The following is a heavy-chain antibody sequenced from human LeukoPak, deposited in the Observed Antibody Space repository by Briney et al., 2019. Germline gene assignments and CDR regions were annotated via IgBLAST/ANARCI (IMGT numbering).Heavy chain of an antibody. CDR3: ARSVIPLGIDV. CDR1: GYTFTSYY. Sequence: EASVKVSCKASGYTFTSYYMHWVRQAPGQGLEWMGVINPSGGSTSYAQKFQGRVTMTRDTSTSTVYMELSSLGSEDTAVYYCARSVIPLGIDVWGQGTTVTVSS. J-gene: IGHJ6*02. D-gene: IGHD2-21*01. V-gene: IGHV1-46*01. CDR2: INPSGGST.